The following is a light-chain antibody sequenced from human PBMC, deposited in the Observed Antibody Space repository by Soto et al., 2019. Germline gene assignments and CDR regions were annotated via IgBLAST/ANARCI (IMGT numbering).Light chain of an antibody. CDR3: AAWDDSMNGYV. V-gene: IGLV1-44*01. J-gene: IGLJ1*01. CDR1: SSNIGSNT. Sequence: QSALSQPPSASGTPGQRVTISCSGSSSNIGSNTVSWYQQFPGTAPKLLIYFNIQRPSGVPDRFSGSKSGTSASLAISGLQSEDEADYYCAAWDDSMNGYVFGAGNKVTVL. CDR2: FNI.